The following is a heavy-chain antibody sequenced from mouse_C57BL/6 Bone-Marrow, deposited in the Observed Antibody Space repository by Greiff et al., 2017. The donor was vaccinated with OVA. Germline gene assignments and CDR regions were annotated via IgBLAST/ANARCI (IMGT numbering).Heavy chain of an antibody. D-gene: IGHD3-3*01. Sequence: EVQLMESGGGLVQPGGSLKLSCAASGFTFSDYYMYWVRQTPEKRLEWVAYISNGGGSTYYPDTVKGRFTISRDNAKNTLYLQMGRLKSEDTAMYYCARGDFYAMDYWGQGTSVTVSS. CDR1: GFTFSDYY. CDR2: ISNGGGST. J-gene: IGHJ4*01. CDR3: ARGDFYAMDY. V-gene: IGHV5-12*01.